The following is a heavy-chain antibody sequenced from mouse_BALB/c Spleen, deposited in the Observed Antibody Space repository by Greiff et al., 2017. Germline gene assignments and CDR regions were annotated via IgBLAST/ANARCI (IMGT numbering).Heavy chain of an antibody. CDR1: GYTFTSYT. V-gene: IGHV1-4*01. Sequence: QVHVKQSGAELARPGASVKMSCKASGYTFTSYTMHWVKQRPGQGLEWIGYINPSSGYTNYNQKFKDKATLTADKSSSTAYMQLSSLTSEDSAVYYCARETAYGSSSYYFDYWGQGTTLTVSS. CDR3: ARETAYGSSSYYFDY. D-gene: IGHD1-1*01. CDR2: INPSSGYT. J-gene: IGHJ2*01.